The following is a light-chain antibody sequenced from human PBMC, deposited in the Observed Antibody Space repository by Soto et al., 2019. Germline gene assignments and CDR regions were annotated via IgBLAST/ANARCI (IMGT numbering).Light chain of an antibody. CDR1: QSVSTNY. J-gene: IGKJ1*01. V-gene: IGKV3-20*01. CDR3: LQYGSSPPT. Sequence: EIVLTQSPGTLSLSPGERATLSCRASQSVSTNYLAWYQRKPGQAPRLLIYGASSRATGIPDRFSGSGSGTDFTLTITTLEPEDFAVYYCLQYGSSPPTFGQGTKVEIK. CDR2: GAS.